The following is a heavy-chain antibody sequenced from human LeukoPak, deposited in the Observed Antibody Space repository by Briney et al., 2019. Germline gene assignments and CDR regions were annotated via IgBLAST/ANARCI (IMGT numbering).Heavy chain of an antibody. V-gene: IGHV3-64D*06. CDR3: AKGRPTTLGYCGRSICADWYFDL. CDR2: IGPNGGDA. CDR1: GGTFSNYA. D-gene: IGHD2-2*01. J-gene: IGHJ2*01. Sequence: SCKASGGTFSNYAMNWFRQAPGKGLEYVSVIGPNGGDAYYADSVKGRFTISRDNSKNTLYLQMSSLRAEDTAVYYCAKGRPTTLGYCGRSICADWYFDLWGRGTLLSVSS.